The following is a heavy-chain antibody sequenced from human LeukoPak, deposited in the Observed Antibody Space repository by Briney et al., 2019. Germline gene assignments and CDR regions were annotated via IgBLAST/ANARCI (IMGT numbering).Heavy chain of an antibody. CDR3: ARDTYIYGSSAYYFDY. Sequence: GGSLRLSCAASGFTFSSYNMNWVRQAPGKGLEWVSSITSGSSYIYYADSVKGRFTISRDNAKNSLYLQMNSLRAEDTAVYYCARDTYIYGSSAYYFDYWGQGTLVTVSS. V-gene: IGHV3-21*01. CDR2: ITSGSSYI. J-gene: IGHJ4*02. D-gene: IGHD5-18*01. CDR1: GFTFSSYN.